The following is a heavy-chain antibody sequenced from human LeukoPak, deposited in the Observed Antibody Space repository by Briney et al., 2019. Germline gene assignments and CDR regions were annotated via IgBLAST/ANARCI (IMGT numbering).Heavy chain of an antibody. CDR3: ARSYGSGSLLDY. Sequence: GGSLRLSCAAPGFTFSSYGMHWVRQAPGKGLEWVAVISYDGSNKYYADSVKGRFTISRDNSKNTLYLQMNSLRAEDTAVYYCARSYGSGSLLDYWGQGTLVTVSS. CDR1: GFTFSSYG. J-gene: IGHJ4*02. CDR2: ISYDGSNK. V-gene: IGHV3-30*03. D-gene: IGHD3-10*01.